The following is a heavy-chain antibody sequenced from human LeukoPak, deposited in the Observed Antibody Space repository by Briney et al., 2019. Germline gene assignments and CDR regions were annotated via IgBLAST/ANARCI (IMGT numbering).Heavy chain of an antibody. J-gene: IGHJ4*02. CDR2: INPSGGTT. CDR1: GYTFINYY. D-gene: IGHD5-18*01. Sequence: GASVKVSRKASGYTFINYYMHWVRQAPGQGLGWMGIINPSGGTTSYAQNFQGRVTMTRDTSTSTVYMELSSLRSEDTAVYYCAREIGPRQLHLWGSAFDYWGQGTLVTVSS. CDR3: AREIGPRQLHLWGSAFDY. V-gene: IGHV1-46*01.